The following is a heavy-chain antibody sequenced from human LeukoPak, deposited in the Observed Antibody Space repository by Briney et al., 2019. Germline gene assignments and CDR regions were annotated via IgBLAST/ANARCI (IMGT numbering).Heavy chain of an antibody. D-gene: IGHD3-10*01. V-gene: IGHV3-7*01. J-gene: IGHJ4*02. CDR3: ARGDQITMVWGATPFDY. Sequence: GGSLRLSCAASGFTFSSYWMSWVRQAPGMGLEWVANIKQDGSEKYYVDSVKGRFTISRDNAKNSLYLQMNSLRAEDTAVYYCARGDQITMVWGATPFDYWGQGTLVTVSS. CDR1: GFTFSSYW. CDR2: IKQDGSEK.